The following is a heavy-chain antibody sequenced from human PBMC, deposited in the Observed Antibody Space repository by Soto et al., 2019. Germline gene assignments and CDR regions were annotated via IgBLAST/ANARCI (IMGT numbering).Heavy chain of an antibody. J-gene: IGHJ4*02. CDR1: GFTFSSYA. Sequence: PGGSLRLSCAASGFTFSSYAMSWVRQAPGKGLEWVSAISGSGGSTYYADSVKGRFTISRDNSKNTLYLQMNSLRAEDTAVYYCAKGRGTAMVFPANLFDYWGQGTLVTVSS. CDR3: AKGRGTAMVFPANLFDY. V-gene: IGHV3-23*01. D-gene: IGHD5-18*01. CDR2: ISGSGGST.